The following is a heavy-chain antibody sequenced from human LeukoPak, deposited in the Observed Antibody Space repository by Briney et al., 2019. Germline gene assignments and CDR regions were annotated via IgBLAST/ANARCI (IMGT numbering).Heavy chain of an antibody. CDR3: ARIGGNGYSSGWYPEKFDY. J-gene: IGHJ4*02. Sequence: SSETLSLTCTVSGGSISSSSYYWGWIRQLPGKGLEWIGSIYYSGSTYYNPSLKSRVTISVDTSKNQFSLKLSSVTAADTAVYYCARIGGNGYSSGWYPEKFDYWGQGTLVTVSS. CDR2: IYYSGST. CDR1: GGSISSSSYY. D-gene: IGHD6-19*01. V-gene: IGHV4-39*07.